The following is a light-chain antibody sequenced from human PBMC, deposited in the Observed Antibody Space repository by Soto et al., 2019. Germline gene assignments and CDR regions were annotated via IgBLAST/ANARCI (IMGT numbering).Light chain of an antibody. CDR3: QQYNNWPRT. V-gene: IGKV3-15*01. Sequence: EIVMTQSPATLSVSPGERATRSCRASQSVSSNLAWYQQKPGQAPRLLIYGASTRATGIPARFSGSGSGTEFTLTISSLQSEDLAVYYCQQYNNWPRTFGQGTKVEIK. CDR1: QSVSSN. CDR2: GAS. J-gene: IGKJ1*01.